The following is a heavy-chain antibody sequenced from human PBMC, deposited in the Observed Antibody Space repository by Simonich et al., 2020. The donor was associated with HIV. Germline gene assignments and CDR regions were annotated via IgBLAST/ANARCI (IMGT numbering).Heavy chain of an antibody. D-gene: IGHD1-1*01. J-gene: IGHJ6*03. Sequence: QVQLQQWGAGLLKPSEPLSLTCAVYGGSFSGYSWSWLRQHPGQGLEWIGEINHSGSTNYNPSHKSRVTISVDTSKNQFSLKLSSVTAADTAVYSCARGIPRNYYYFYYMDVWGKGTTVIVSS. CDR1: GGSFSGYS. CDR2: INHSGST. V-gene: IGHV4-34*01. CDR3: ARGIPRNYYYFYYMDV.